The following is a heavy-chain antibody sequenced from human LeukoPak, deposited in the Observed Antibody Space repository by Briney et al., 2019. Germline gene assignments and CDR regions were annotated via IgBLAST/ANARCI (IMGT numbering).Heavy chain of an antibody. CDR1: GYAFTGYY. J-gene: IGHJ6*02. CDR3: ARGGLSTVTTTRASGNYYYYGMDV. V-gene: IGHV1-2*06. Sequence: ASVKVSCKASGYAFTGYYMHWVRQAPGQGLEWMGRINPNSGGTNYAQKFQGRVTMTRDTSISTAYMELSRLRSDDTAVYYCARGGLSTVTTTRASGNYYYYGMDVWGQGTTVTVSS. D-gene: IGHD4-11*01. CDR2: INPNSGGT.